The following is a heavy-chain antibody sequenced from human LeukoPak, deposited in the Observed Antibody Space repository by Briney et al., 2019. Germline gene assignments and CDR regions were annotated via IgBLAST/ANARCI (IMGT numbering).Heavy chain of an antibody. Sequence: SVKVSCKASGGTFSNYAISWVRQAPGQGLEWMGGLTPLFGTAKYAQKFQGRVTITADESTSTAYMELSSLRSEDTAVYYCARDSSEFRSLIPHWGQGTLVTVSS. CDR1: GGTFSNYA. D-gene: IGHD2-21*01. J-gene: IGHJ1*01. CDR2: LTPLFGTA. CDR3: ARDSSEFRSLIPH. V-gene: IGHV1-69*13.